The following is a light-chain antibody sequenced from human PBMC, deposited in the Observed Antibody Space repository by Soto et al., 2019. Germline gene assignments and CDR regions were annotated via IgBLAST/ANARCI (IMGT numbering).Light chain of an antibody. CDR3: AAWDDSLNGWV. J-gene: IGLJ3*02. CDR1: SSNIGSNT. CDR2: RNN. V-gene: IGLV1-44*01. Sequence: QSVLTQPPSASGTPGQRVTISCSGSSSNIGSNTVDWYQQLPGTAPKLLIYRNNQRPSGVPDRFSGSKSGTSASLAISGLQSADEADYYCAAWDDSLNGWVFGGGTKLTVL.